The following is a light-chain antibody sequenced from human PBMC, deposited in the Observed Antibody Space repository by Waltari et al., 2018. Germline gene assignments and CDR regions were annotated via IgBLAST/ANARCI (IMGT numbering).Light chain of an antibody. Sequence: QSVLTLPPSASGTPGQRVTISCSGGSSNIGANTVNWYQQLPGTAPKLLIYSNNQRPSGVPDRLSGSKSGTSASLAISGLQSEDEADYYCAAWDDSLKGLVFGGGTKLTVL. J-gene: IGLJ2*01. CDR3: AAWDDSLKGLV. CDR2: SNN. V-gene: IGLV1-44*01. CDR1: SSNIGANT.